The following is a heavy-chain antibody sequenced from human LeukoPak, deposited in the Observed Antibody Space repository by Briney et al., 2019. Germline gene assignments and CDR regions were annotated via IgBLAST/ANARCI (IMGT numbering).Heavy chain of an antibody. Sequence: GGSLRLSCAASGFTVSSNYVSWVRQAPGKGLEWVSVIYSGGSTYYADSVKGRFTISRDNSKNTLYLQMNSLRAEDTAVYYCASKMPYYYDSPPDYWGQGTLVTVSS. CDR2: IYSGGST. CDR1: GFTVSSNY. D-gene: IGHD3-22*01. V-gene: IGHV3-53*01. CDR3: ASKMPYYYDSPPDY. J-gene: IGHJ4*02.